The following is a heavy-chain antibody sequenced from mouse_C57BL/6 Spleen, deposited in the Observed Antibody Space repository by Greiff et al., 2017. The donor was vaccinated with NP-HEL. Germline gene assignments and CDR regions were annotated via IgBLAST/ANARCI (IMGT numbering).Heavy chain of an antibody. CDR3: AKNEGLRRYYAMDY. J-gene: IGHJ4*01. CDR2: IWGDGST. D-gene: IGHD2-4*01. CDR1: GFSFTSYG. Sequence: VQLQQSGPGLVAPSQSLSITCTVSGFSFTSYGVSWVRQPPGKGLEWLGVIWGDGSTNYHSAPISRRSISTDNSKSQVFLKLNRQQTDDTATYNCAKNEGLRRYYAMDYWGQGTSVTVSS. V-gene: IGHV2-3*01.